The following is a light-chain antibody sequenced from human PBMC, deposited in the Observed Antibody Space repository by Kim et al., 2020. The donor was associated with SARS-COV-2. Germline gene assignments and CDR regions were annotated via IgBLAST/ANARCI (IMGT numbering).Light chain of an antibody. Sequence: GQSITLSGTGTSSDVGGYNYVSWYQEHPGKAPKLMIYDVTKRPSGVSNRFSGSKSGNTASLTISGLQDEDEADYYCSSYTSSSTYVFGTGTKVTVL. V-gene: IGLV2-14*04. CDR2: DVT. J-gene: IGLJ1*01. CDR1: SSDVGGYNY. CDR3: SSYTSSSTYV.